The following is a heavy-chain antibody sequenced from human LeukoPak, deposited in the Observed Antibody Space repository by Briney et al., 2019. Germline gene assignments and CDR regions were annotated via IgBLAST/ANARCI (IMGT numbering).Heavy chain of an antibody. V-gene: IGHV3-7*01. CDR1: GFTFSRYW. J-gene: IGHJ5*02. CDR3: ARVGLGVGSGRKASGFDP. D-gene: IGHD3-10*01. CDR2: IKEDGSEK. Sequence: GGSLRLSCAASGFTFSRYWMIWVRQAPGKGLEWVANIKEDGSEKYYVDSVKGRFTISRDNAKNSLYLQMSSLRAEDTAMYYCARVGLGVGSGRKASGFDPWGQGTLVIVSS.